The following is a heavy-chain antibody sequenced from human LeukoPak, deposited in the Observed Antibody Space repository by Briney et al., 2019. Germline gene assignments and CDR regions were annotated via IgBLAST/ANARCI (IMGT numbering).Heavy chain of an antibody. J-gene: IGHJ3*02. CDR1: GFTFSSYT. V-gene: IGHV3-23*01. CDR2: ISGNGVGT. D-gene: IGHD2-21*01. Sequence: QPGGSLRLSCAASGFTFSSYTMNWVRQAPGKGLEWVSAISGNGVGTYYADSVKGRFTISRDNSWNTLYLQMNSLRAEDTAVYYCAKDQVISGSEASDIWGQGTMVTVSS. CDR3: AKDQVISGSEASDI.